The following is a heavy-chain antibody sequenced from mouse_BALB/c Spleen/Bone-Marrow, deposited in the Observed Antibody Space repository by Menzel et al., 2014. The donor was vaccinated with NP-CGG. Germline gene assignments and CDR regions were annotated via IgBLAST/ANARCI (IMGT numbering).Heavy chain of an antibody. CDR3: ARDRGVQGYAMVY. V-gene: IGHV5-4*02. J-gene: IGHJ4*01. D-gene: IGHD2-14*01. CDR1: GFTFSDFY. Sequence: EVQLVESGGGLVKPGGSLKLSCAASGFTFSDFYMYWVRQIPEKRLAWVATISYGGSYIYYPDSVKGRFTISRDDAKNNLYLQMSSLKSEDTAMYYCARDRGVQGYAMVYLGQGSSVTVSS. CDR2: ISYGGSYI.